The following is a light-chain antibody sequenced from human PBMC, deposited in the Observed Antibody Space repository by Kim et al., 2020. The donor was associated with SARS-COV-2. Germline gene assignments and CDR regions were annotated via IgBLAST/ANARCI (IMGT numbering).Light chain of an antibody. CDR2: DIS. CDR3: LLSYSGAWV. Sequence: QAVVTQEPSLTVSPGGTITLTCGSSTGAVTSGHYPYWFQQKPGQLPRTLIYDISTKHSWTPARFSGSLLGGKAALTLSGAQPEDEAEYYCLLSYSGAWVFGGGTQLTVL. J-gene: IGLJ3*02. CDR1: TGAVTSGHY. V-gene: IGLV7-46*01.